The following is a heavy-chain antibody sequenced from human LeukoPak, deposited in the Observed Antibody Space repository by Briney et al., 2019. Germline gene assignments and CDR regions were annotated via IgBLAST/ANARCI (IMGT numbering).Heavy chain of an antibody. CDR1: GYTFSNYW. CDR2: IYPRDSET. Sequence: GESLKISCQGSGYTFSNYWIGWVRPMPGKGLEWMGIIYPRDSETRYSPSFQGQVTMSVDKSTNTAYLQWDILEASDTAMYYCARPGSGSYQFFDYWGQGTQVTVSS. J-gene: IGHJ4*02. CDR3: ARPGSGSYQFFDY. D-gene: IGHD3-10*01. V-gene: IGHV5-51*01.